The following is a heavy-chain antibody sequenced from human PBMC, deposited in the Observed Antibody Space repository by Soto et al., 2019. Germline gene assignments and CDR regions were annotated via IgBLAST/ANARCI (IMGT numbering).Heavy chain of an antibody. V-gene: IGHV4-59*01. CDR1: GGSISSYY. J-gene: IGHJ4*02. CDR3: ARVAGGYSGYHFDY. CDR2: IYYSGST. Sequence: SETLSLTCTVSGGSISSYYWSWIRQPPGKGLEWIGYIYYSGSTNYNPSLKSRVTISVDTSKNQFSLKLSSVTAADTAVYYCARVAGGYSGYHFDYWGQGTLVTVSS. D-gene: IGHD5-12*01.